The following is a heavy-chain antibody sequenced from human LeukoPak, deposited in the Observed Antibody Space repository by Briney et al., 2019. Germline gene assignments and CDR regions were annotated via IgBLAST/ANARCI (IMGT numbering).Heavy chain of an antibody. Sequence: SETLSLTCTVSGGSISSGSYYWRWTRLPAGKGLEWIGRIYTSGSTNYNPSLKSRVTISVDTSKNQFSLKLSSVTAADTAVNYCARDGYGDYYWGQGTLVTVSS. CDR2: IYTSGST. J-gene: IGHJ4*02. CDR3: ARDGYGDYY. CDR1: GGSISSGSYY. D-gene: IGHD4-17*01. V-gene: IGHV4-61*02.